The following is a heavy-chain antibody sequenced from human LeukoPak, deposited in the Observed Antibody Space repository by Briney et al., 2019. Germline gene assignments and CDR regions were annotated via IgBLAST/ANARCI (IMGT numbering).Heavy chain of an antibody. Sequence: SETLSLTCAVYGGSFSGYYWGWIRQPPGKGLEWIGSISYSGITYYNPSLKSRVTISLDTSKNQFSLKLSSVTAADTALYYCARTTGYFYYYYYMDVWGKGTTVTVSS. J-gene: IGHJ6*03. V-gene: IGHV4-34*01. D-gene: IGHD4-17*01. CDR1: GGSFSGYY. CDR2: ISYSGIT. CDR3: ARTTGYFYYYYYMDV.